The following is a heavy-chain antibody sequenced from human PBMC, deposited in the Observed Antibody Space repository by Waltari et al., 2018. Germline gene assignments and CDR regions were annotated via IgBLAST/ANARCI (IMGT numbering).Heavy chain of an antibody. Sequence: QVQLQQSGPGLVKPSLTLSLTCDISGASISRAGAAWNWIRQSPSRGLEWLGRAHYYRSKWSNDYAVSVRGRITISPDTSKNQFSLQLKSVTPEDTAVYFCASGRYSAMDVWGQGTAVTVSS. J-gene: IGHJ6*02. CDR2: AHYYRSKWSN. CDR1: GASISRAGAA. V-gene: IGHV6-1*01. D-gene: IGHD2-15*01. CDR3: ASGRYSAMDV.